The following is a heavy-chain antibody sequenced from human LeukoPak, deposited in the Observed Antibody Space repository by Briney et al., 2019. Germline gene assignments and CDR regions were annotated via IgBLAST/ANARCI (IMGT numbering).Heavy chain of an antibody. Sequence: GGSLRLSCAASGFTFGDYYMGWVRRAPGKGLEWVSYISSSGSTMLYPDSVKGRFTISRDNTKKSLYLQLNSLRAGDTAVYYCARALHDAFDIWGQGTMVTVSS. V-gene: IGHV3-11*01. CDR3: ARALHDAFDI. J-gene: IGHJ3*02. CDR1: GFTFGDYY. CDR2: ISSSGSTM.